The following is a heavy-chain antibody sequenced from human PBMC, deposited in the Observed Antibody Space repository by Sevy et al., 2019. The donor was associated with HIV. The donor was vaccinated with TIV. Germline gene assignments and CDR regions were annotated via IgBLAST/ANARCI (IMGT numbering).Heavy chain of an antibody. Sequence: GGSLRLSCSASGFTFSSYAMHWVRQAPGKGLEYVSAISSNGVSTYYADSVKGRFTISRDNSKNTLYLQMSSLRAEDTAVYYCVKDSDGATTALAAFDIWGQGTMVTVS. J-gene: IGHJ3*02. CDR2: ISSNGVST. V-gene: IGHV3-64D*06. CDR1: GFTFSSYA. CDR3: VKDSDGATTALAAFDI. D-gene: IGHD1-26*01.